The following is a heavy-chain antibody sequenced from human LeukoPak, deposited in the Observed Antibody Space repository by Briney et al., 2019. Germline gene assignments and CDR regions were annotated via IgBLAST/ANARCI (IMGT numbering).Heavy chain of an antibody. D-gene: IGHD2-21*01. Sequence: PGGSLRLSCAASGFTFSSYWMNWVRQPPGKGLEWVAFIQYDGSNKNYVESVRGRFTISRDNSKNTMYLQMNSLTAEDTAVYYCAKDLSRNYCVDYWGQGALVTVSS. CDR3: AKDLSRNYCVDY. V-gene: IGHV3-30*02. CDR2: IQYDGSNK. J-gene: IGHJ4*02. CDR1: GFTFSSYW.